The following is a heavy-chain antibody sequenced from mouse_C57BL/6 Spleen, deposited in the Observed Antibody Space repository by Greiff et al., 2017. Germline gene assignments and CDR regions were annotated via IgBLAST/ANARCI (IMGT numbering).Heavy chain of an antibody. CDR1: GFTFSEAW. CDR2: IRNKANNHAT. V-gene: IGHV6-6*01. D-gene: IGHD2-4*01. J-gene: IGHJ3*01. Sequence: EVKVEESGGGLVQPGGSMKLSCAASGFTFSEAWMDWVRQSPEQGLEWVAEIRNKANNHATYYAESVKGRFTISRDDSKSSVYLQMISLRAEDTGIYYCTRPPIYYEYEGFAYWGQGTLVTVSA. CDR3: TRPPIYYEYEGFAY.